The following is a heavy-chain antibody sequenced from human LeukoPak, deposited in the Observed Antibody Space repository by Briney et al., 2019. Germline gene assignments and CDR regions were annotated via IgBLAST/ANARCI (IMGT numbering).Heavy chain of an antibody. J-gene: IGHJ4*02. V-gene: IGHV4-4*07. CDR2: IYSSGIS. D-gene: IGHD3-22*01. Sequence: PSETLSLTCTVSGGSISSYYWSWIRQPAGKGLEWIGRIYSSGISNYNPSLKSRVTMSVDTSKNQFSLKLTSVTAADTAVYYCARDLQIDYYDSSGYYATLFDYWGQGTLVTVSS. CDR1: GGSISSYY. CDR3: ARDLQIDYYDSSGYYATLFDY.